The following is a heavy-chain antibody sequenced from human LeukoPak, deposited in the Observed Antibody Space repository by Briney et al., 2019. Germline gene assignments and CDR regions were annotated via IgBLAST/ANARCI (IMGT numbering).Heavy chain of an antibody. CDR2: ISGSGGST. V-gene: IGHV3-23*01. J-gene: IGHJ4*02. D-gene: IGHD6-19*01. Sequence: GGSLRLSCAASGFILRTYGMTWVRQAPGKGLEWVSVISGSGGSTYHADSVKGRFTISRDNSKNTLYLQMNSLRAEDTAVYYCARDDREFNSAWYYPMDYWGQGTLVTVSS. CDR3: ARDDREFNSAWYYPMDY. CDR1: GFILRTYG.